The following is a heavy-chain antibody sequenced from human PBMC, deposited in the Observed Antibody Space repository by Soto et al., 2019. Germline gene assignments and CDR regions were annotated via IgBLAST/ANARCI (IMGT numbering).Heavy chain of an antibody. CDR1: GYSISSGYY. V-gene: IGHV4-38-2*01. Sequence: PSETLSLTCAVSGYSISSGYYWGWIRQPPGKGLEWIGSIYHSGSTYYNPSLKSRVTISVDTSKNQFSLKLSSVTAADTAVYYCAKAREVTLLRIPSSYWGQGTLVTVSS. CDR3: AKAREVTLLRIPSSY. D-gene: IGHD3-10*01. CDR2: IYHSGST. J-gene: IGHJ4*02.